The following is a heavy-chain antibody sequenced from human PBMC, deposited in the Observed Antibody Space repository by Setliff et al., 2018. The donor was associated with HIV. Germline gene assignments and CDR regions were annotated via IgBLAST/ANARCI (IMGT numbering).Heavy chain of an antibody. V-gene: IGHV3-7*01. J-gene: IGHJ4*02. CDR3: AREGITGTTLHPY. CDR2: VKQDGTET. CDR1: GFRFRSYW. D-gene: IGHD1-7*01. Sequence: PGGSLRLSCAASGFRFRSYWMSWVRQAPGKGLESVANVKQDGTETLYVDSVKGRFTISRDNANNLVYLQMNTLRAEDTAVYYCAREGITGTTLHPYWGQGTLVTVSS.